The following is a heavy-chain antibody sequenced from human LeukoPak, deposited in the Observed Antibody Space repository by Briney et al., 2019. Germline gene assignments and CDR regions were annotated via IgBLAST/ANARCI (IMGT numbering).Heavy chain of an antibody. CDR2: ISAPGGNT. Sequence: DPGGSLRLSCAASGFTFSSYALSWVRQPPGKVLEWVSTISAPGGNTYYADSVTGRFTISRDSSKSTLYLQMNSLRAEDTAVYYCAKGGGYSRNAFDIWGQGTMVTVSS. D-gene: IGHD2-15*01. CDR3: AKGGGYSRNAFDI. J-gene: IGHJ3*02. CDR1: GFTFSSYA. V-gene: IGHV3-23*01.